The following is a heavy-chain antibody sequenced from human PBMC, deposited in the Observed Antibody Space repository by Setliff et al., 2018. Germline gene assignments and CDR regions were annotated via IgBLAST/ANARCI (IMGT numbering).Heavy chain of an antibody. Sequence: ASVKVSCKASEYTFTSYDINWVRQATGQGLEWMGWMNPNSGNTGYAQKFQGRVTMTRNTSISTAYMELSRLRSDDTAVYYCARDYYYYDSSGYYYANWYFDLWGRGTLVTVSS. D-gene: IGHD3-22*01. CDR2: MNPNSGNT. J-gene: IGHJ2*01. CDR1: EYTFTSYD. V-gene: IGHV1-8*02. CDR3: ARDYYYYDSSGYYYANWYFDL.